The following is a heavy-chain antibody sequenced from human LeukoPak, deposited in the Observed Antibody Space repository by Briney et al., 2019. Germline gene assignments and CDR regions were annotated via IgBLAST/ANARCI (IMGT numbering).Heavy chain of an antibody. J-gene: IGHJ4*02. Sequence: GGSLRLSCAASGLTLSSYWMSWVRQAPGKGLEWAANIKQDGSEKYYVDSVEGRFTISRDNAKNSLYLQMNSLRAEDTAVYYCAREGYGPLDFWGQGTLVTVSS. CDR3: AREGYGPLDF. CDR1: GLTLSSYW. CDR2: IKQDGSEK. V-gene: IGHV3-7*01. D-gene: IGHD4-17*01.